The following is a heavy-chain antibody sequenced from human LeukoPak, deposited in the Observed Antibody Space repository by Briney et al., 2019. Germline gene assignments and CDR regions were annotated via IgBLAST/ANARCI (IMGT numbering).Heavy chain of an antibody. CDR1: DYSISSGYY. Sequence: PSETLSLTCTVSDYSISSGYYWGWIRQPPGKGLEWIGSIYHSGSTYYNPSLKSRVTISVDTSKNQFSLKLSSVTAADTAVYYCARGSGIAAKVGWFDPWGQGTLVTVSS. CDR3: ARGSGIAAKVGWFDP. D-gene: IGHD6-13*01. V-gene: IGHV4-38-2*02. J-gene: IGHJ5*02. CDR2: IYHSGST.